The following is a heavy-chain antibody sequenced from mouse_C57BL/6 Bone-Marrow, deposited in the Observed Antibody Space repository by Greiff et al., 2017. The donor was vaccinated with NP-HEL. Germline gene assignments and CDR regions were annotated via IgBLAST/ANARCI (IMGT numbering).Heavy chain of an antibody. CDR3: ARKVTTVVEGAMDY. D-gene: IGHD1-1*01. CDR1: GFSLTSYA. J-gene: IGHJ4*01. CDR2: IWTGGGT. Sequence: VMLVESGPGLVAPSQSLSITCTVSGFSLTSYAISWVRQPPGKGLEWLGVIWTGGGTNYNSALKSRLSISKDNSKSQVFLKMNSLQTDDTARYYCARKVTTVVEGAMDYWGQGTSVTVSS. V-gene: IGHV2-9-1*01.